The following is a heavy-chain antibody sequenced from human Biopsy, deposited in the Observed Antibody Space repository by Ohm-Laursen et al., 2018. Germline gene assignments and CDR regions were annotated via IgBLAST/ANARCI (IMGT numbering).Heavy chain of an antibody. D-gene: IGHD1-14*01. V-gene: IGHV1-69*13. Sequence: VKISCKAPGGTFSNYGVNWVRQAPGQGLEWLGGNIPILGTGNYAKKFQDRVTVAADTSTSTTTMELRSLRSDDPAVYYCATKFTGYFHHLGQGTLVIVSS. CDR1: GGTFSNYG. CDR2: NIPILGTG. J-gene: IGHJ1*01. CDR3: ATKFTGYFHH.